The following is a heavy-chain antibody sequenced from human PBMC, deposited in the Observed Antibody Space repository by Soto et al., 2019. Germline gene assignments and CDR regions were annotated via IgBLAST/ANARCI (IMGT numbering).Heavy chain of an antibody. CDR3: AKQESGSYFDY. CDR2: IPYDGRDE. D-gene: IGHD1-26*01. J-gene: IGHJ4*01. Sequence: GGSLRLSCAVSGFTFSNYGMHWVRQAPGEGLQWVAVIPYDGRDEHYADSVKGRFIVSRDNSKNTVYLQMNSLRPEDTAVYSCAKQESGSYFDYWGHGTLVTVSS. V-gene: IGHV3-30*18. CDR1: GFTFSNYG.